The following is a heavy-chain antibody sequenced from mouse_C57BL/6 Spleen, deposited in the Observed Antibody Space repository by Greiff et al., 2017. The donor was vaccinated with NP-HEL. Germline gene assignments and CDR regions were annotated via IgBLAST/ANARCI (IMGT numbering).Heavy chain of an antibody. D-gene: IGHD1-1*01. CDR2: ISDGGSYT. J-gene: IGHJ2*01. Sequence: EVNVVESGGGLVKPGGSLKLSCAASGFTFSSYAMSWVRQTPEKRLEWVATISDGGSYTYYPANVKGRFTISRDNAKNNLYLQMSHLKSEDTAMYYCAREGNYYGSSYFDYWGQGTTLTVSS. V-gene: IGHV5-4*01. CDR1: GFTFSSYA. CDR3: AREGNYYGSSYFDY.